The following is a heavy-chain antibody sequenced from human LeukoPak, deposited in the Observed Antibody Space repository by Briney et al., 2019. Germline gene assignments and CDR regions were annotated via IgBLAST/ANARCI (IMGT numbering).Heavy chain of an antibody. D-gene: IGHD3-16*02. CDR1: GGSISSYY. Sequence: SETLSLTCTVSGGSISSYYWSWIRQPPGKGLEGIWYISYRGSTNYNPSLKSRVTISVDTSKNQLSLKLNSVTAADTAVYYCARYIWGSYPTFEDYWGQGSLVTVSS. CDR3: ARYIWGSYPTFEDY. CDR2: ISYRGST. V-gene: IGHV4-59*01. J-gene: IGHJ4*02.